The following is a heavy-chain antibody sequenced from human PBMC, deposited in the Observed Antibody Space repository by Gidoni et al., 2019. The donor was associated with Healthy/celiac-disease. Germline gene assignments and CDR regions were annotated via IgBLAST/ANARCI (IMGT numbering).Heavy chain of an antibody. CDR2: IYYSGST. CDR1: GGAISSYY. V-gene: IGHV4-59*01. Sequence: QVQLQESGPGLVKPSETLSLTCTVSGGAISSYYWSWIRQPPGKGLEWIGDIYYSGSTNHNPPLKSRVTISVDTSKNQFSLKLSSVTAADTAVYYCARGGVGATPFDYWGQGTLVTVSS. D-gene: IGHD1-26*01. J-gene: IGHJ4*02. CDR3: ARGGVGATPFDY.